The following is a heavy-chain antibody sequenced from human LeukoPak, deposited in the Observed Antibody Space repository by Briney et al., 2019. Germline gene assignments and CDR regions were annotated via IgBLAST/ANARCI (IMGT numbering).Heavy chain of an antibody. CDR1: GFTFSNAW. Sequence: PGGSLRLSCAASGFTFSNAWMSWVRQAPGKGLEWGGRIKSKTDGGTTDYAARVKGRFTISRDDSKNTLYLQMNSLKTEDTAVYYCTADLVGAWTMDVWGKGTTVTVSS. CDR2: IKSKTDGGTT. V-gene: IGHV3-15*01. D-gene: IGHD1-26*01. J-gene: IGHJ6*03. CDR3: TADLVGAWTMDV.